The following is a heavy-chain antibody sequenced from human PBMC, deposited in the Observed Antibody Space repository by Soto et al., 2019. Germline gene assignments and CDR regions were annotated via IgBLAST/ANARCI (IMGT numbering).Heavy chain of an antibody. CDR2: INHSGGI. CDR1: GGSFSYDY. V-gene: IGHV4-34*01. CDR3: ARGTWAVRFQY. D-gene: IGHD3-16*01. Sequence: SETLSLTCAVYGGSFSYDYWTWIRQSPGEGLEWIGEINHSGGINYNPSLKSRVTLSEDTSKNQLSLKLNSVTAADTAVYYCARGTWAVRFQYWGQGTPVTVSS. J-gene: IGHJ4*02.